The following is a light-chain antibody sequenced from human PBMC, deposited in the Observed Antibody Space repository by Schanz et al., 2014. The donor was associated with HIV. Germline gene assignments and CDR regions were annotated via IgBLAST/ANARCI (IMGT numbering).Light chain of an antibody. CDR3: QQYRSYPHT. CDR1: QDISGY. V-gene: IGKV1-9*01. J-gene: IGKJ2*01. CDR2: AVF. Sequence: QLTQSPSSLSASVGDRVTITCRASQDISGYLAWYQQKPGKAPKLLIYAVFTLQSGVPSRFSGSASGANFILTISSLQPGDFAAYYCQQYRSYPHTFGQGTKLEIK.